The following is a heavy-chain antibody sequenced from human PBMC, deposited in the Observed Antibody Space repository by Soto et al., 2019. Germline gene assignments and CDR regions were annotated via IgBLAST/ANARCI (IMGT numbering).Heavy chain of an antibody. V-gene: IGHV3-11*01. CDR1: GFTFSDHY. CDR2: ISSSGNSM. J-gene: IGHJ4*02. D-gene: IGHD6-13*01. CDR3: ARRAASGRHFDH. Sequence: QVQLVESGGGLVMPGESLRLSCAASGFTFSDHYVSWIRQAPGKGLEWVSYISSSGNSMYYADSVKGRFTVSRDNAENSLYLQMNSLRAEDTAVYYCARRAASGRHFDHWGQGTLVSVSS.